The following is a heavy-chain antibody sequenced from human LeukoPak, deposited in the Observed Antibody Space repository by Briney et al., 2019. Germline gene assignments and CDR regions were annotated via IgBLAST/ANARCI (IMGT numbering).Heavy chain of an antibody. Sequence: ASVKVSCKASRYTFTHYGISWVRQAPGQGLEGMGWINAYNGNTNYAQKLQDRVTMTTDTSTSTAYMELRSLRSDDTAVYYCARAYYGSGGSLTHTDFDYWGQGTLVTVSS. CDR3: ARAYYGSGGSLTHTDFDY. CDR2: INAYNGNT. V-gene: IGHV1-18*04. CDR1: RYTFTHYG. J-gene: IGHJ4*02. D-gene: IGHD3-10*01.